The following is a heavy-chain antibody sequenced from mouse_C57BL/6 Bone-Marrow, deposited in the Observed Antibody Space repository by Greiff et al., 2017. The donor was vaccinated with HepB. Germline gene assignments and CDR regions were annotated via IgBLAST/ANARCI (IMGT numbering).Heavy chain of an antibody. D-gene: IGHD2-5*01. CDR2: INPNNGGT. V-gene: IGHV1-26*01. CDR3: ASFSSYSNYGY. CDR1: GYTFTDYY. Sequence: EVQLQQSGPELVKPGASVKISCKASGYTFTDYYMNWVKQSHGKSLEWIGDINPNNGGTSYNQKFKGKATLTVDKSSSTAYMELRSLTSEDSAVYYCASFSSYSNYGYCCPGPTLTVSS. J-gene: IGHJ2*01.